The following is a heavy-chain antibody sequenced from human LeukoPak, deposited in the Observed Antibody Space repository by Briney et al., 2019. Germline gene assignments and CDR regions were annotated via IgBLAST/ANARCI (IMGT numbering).Heavy chain of an antibody. CDR2: IYYSGST. CDR1: GGSISSGDYY. D-gene: IGHD2-2*03. CDR3: ARSGGYCSSTNCLWWFDP. Sequence: PSQTLSLTCTVSGGSISSGDYYWSWIRQPPGKGLEWIGYIYYSGSTNYNPSLKSRVTMSVDTSKNQFSLKLNSVSAADTAMYYCARSGGYCSSTNCLWWFDPWGQGTLVTVSS. J-gene: IGHJ5*02. V-gene: IGHV4-30-4*01.